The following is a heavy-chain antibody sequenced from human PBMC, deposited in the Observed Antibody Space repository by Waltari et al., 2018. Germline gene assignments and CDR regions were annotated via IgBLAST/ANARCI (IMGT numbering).Heavy chain of an antibody. CDR2: INHGVKT. Sequence: VRLDQWGTELVEPWETLSLTCAVYEGSFSAFFWSWVRQAPGKGLEWIGEINHGVKTDYQPSLNSRLFMSVDPSKNQFSLMLSSVTAADTAVYYCVRSHCIGDSCFRYFDSWGQGTLVTVSS. CDR3: VRSHCIGDSCFRYFDS. V-gene: IGHV4-34*01. CDR1: EGSFSAFF. D-gene: IGHD2-15*01. J-gene: IGHJ4*02.